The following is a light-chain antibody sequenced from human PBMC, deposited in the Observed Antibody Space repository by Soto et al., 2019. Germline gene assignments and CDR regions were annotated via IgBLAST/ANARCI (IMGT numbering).Light chain of an antibody. CDR2: GAS. V-gene: IGKV3-20*01. CDR1: QTVSTIY. J-gene: IGKJ2*01. CDR3: QQYGSSQYT. Sequence: EIVLTQSPGTLSLSPGERATLSCRASQTVSTIYLAWYQQKPGQAPRLLIYGASSRAPGIPDRFSGSGSGTDFPLTISRLEPADFAVYYCQQYGSSQYTFGQGTKLEIK.